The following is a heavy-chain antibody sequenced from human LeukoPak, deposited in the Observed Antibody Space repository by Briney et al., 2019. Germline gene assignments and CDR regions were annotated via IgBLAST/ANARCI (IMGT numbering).Heavy chain of an antibody. V-gene: IGHV3-23*01. CDR2: ISGSGSTT. D-gene: IGHD4-11*01. J-gene: IGHJ4*02. CDR3: AKAKSYYSNYDY. Sequence: GGSLRLSCAASGFTFSSYAMSWVRQAPGKGLEWVSAISGSGSTTYYVDSLKGRFTISRDNSKNTLYLQVNSLRAEDTAVYYCAKAKSYYSNYDYWGQGTLDTVSS. CDR1: GFTFSSYA.